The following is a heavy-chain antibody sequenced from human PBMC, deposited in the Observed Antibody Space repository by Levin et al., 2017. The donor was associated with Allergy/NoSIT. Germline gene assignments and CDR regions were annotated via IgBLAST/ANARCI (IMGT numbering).Heavy chain of an antibody. Sequence: SETLSLTCTVSGGSISSSSYYWGWIRQPPGKGLEWIGSIYYSGSTYYNPSLKSRVTISVDTSKNQFSLKLSSVTAADTAVYYCARVWSSGYFDYWGQGTLVTVSS. CDR2: IYYSGST. CDR3: ARVWSSGYFDY. D-gene: IGHD3-22*01. V-gene: IGHV4-39*07. J-gene: IGHJ4*02. CDR1: GGSISSSSYY.